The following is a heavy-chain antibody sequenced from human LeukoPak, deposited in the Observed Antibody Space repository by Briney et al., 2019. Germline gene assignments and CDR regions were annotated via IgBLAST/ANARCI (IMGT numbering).Heavy chain of an antibody. V-gene: IGHV3-21*01. CDR2: ISVGSNYI. D-gene: IGHD3-22*01. CDR1: GYTFSSYS. Sequence: GGSLRLSCAASGYTFSSYSINWVRQAPGKGLEWVSSISVGSNYIYYADSVRGRFSISRDDARNSLYLQMDSLRGEDRAVYYCARLRRNSDRSGYYYYKDYWGQETLVTVSS. J-gene: IGHJ4*02. CDR3: ARLRRNSDRSGYYYYKDY.